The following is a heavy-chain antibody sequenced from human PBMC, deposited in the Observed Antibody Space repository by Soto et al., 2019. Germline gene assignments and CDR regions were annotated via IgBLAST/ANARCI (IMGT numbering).Heavy chain of an antibody. D-gene: IGHD1-1*01. J-gene: IGHJ4*02. Sequence: PGGSLRLSCAASGFTFSSYGMHWVRQAPGKGLEWVAIISYDEINKYYADSVKGRSTISRDNSKNTLYLQMNSLRAEDTAVYYCAKSVYNWNDGFFDYWGQGTLVTVSS. CDR1: GFTFSSYG. CDR2: ISYDEINK. V-gene: IGHV3-30*18. CDR3: AKSVYNWNDGFFDY.